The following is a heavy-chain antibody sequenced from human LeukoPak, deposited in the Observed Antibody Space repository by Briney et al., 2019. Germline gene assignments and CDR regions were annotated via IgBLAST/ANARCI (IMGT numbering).Heavy chain of an antibody. D-gene: IGHD6-6*01. V-gene: IGHV3-23*01. Sequence: PGGSLRLSCAASGFTFSNHGMDWVRQAPGKGLEWVSGISPSGDITYYADSVKGRFTISRDNSKNTLYLEVISLAAEDTAVYYCARGTGIARPDYWGQGTLVTVSS. J-gene: IGHJ4*02. CDR1: GFTFSNHG. CDR2: ISPSGDIT. CDR3: ARGTGIARPDY.